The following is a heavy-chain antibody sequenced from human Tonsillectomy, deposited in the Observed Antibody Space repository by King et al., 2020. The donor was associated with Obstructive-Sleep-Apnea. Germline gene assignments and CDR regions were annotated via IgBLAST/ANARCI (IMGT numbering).Heavy chain of an antibody. J-gene: IGHJ4*02. V-gene: IGHV4-31*03. CDR3: ARAGYSGYDFSY. D-gene: IGHD5-12*01. CDR1: GGSISSGGYY. Sequence: PLQESGPGLVKPSQTLSLTCTVSGGSISSGGYYWSWIRQHPGKGLEWIGHMYYSGSTYYNPSLKSRVTISGDTSKNQFSLNLSSVTAADTAVYYCARAGYSGYDFSYWGQGTRVTVSS. CDR2: MYYSGST.